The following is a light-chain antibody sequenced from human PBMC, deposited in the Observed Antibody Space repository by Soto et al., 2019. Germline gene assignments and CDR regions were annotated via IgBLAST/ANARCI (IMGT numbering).Light chain of an antibody. Sequence: DIQRTQSPSSLSASVGDRVTMACRASQSISSYLNWYQQKPGKAPKLLIYAASSLQSGVPSRFSGSGSGTDFTLTISCLQSEDFATYYCQQYYSYPRTFGQGTKVDIK. CDR3: QQYYSYPRT. J-gene: IGKJ1*01. CDR1: QSISSY. V-gene: IGKV1-39*01. CDR2: AAS.